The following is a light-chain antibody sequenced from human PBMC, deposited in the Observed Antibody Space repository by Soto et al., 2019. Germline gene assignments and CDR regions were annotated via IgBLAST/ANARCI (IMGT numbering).Light chain of an antibody. V-gene: IGKV3-20*01. CDR2: GAS. J-gene: IGKJ4*01. CDR1: QSISIN. CDR3: QLYGTLPLT. Sequence: EIVLTQSPGTLSVSPGDRVTLSCRASQSISINLAWYQHKPGQAPRLLIHGASTRATGIPDRFSGTGSGTDFTLTISRLEPEDFAVYYCQLYGTLPLTFGGGTKVDIK.